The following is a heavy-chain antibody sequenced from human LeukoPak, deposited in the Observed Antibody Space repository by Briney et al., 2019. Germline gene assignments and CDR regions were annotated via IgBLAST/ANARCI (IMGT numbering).Heavy chain of an antibody. V-gene: IGHV1-8*01. CDR2: MTPNSGNT. J-gene: IGHJ4*02. D-gene: IGHD4-23*01. CDR1: GYTFTSYD. Sequence: GASVKVSCKASGYTFTSYDINWVRQASGQGLEWMGWMTPNSGNTGYAQKFRGRVTMTRNTSIGTAYMELRSLTSEDAAVYYCARGNYVGYYFDYWGQGTLVTVSS. CDR3: ARGNYVGYYFDY.